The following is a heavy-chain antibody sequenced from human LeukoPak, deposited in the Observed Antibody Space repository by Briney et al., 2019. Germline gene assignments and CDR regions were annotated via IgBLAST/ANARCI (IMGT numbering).Heavy chain of an antibody. J-gene: IGHJ6*03. CDR1: GYSFTSYW. CDR2: IYPGDSDT. D-gene: IGHD2-2*01. Sequence: GESLKISCKGSGYSFTSYWIGWVRQMPGKGLEWMGIIYPGDSDTRYSPSFQGQVTISADKSISTAYLQWSSLKASDTAMYYCARRGRHRYCSSTSCPGRNYYYYYMDIWGKGTTVTVSS. V-gene: IGHV5-51*01. CDR3: ARRGRHRYCSSTSCPGRNYYYYYMDI.